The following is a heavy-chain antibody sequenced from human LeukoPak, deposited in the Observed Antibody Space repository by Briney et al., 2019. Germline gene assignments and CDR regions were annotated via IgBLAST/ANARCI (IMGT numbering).Heavy chain of an antibody. CDR1: EFTFSSYS. Sequence: GGSLRLSCAASEFTFSSYSMNWVRQAPGKGLEWVSYITNSGNSKSYADSVRGRFTISRDNAKKSLYLQMNSLRAEDTAVYYCARGVAYCGGDCYRAFDIWGQGTMVTVPS. D-gene: IGHD2-21*02. CDR2: ITNSGNSK. V-gene: IGHV3-48*04. J-gene: IGHJ3*02. CDR3: ARGVAYCGGDCYRAFDI.